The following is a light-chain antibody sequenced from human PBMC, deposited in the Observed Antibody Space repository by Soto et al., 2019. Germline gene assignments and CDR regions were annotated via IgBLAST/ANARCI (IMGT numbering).Light chain of an antibody. V-gene: IGKV3-20*01. Sequence: EIVLTQSPGTLSLSPGGRATLSCRASQSVSSNYLAWYQQKSGQAPRLLIYGASSRATGIPDRFSGSGSGTDFTLTISRLEPEDFAVYYCQKYGTSLPLTFGGGTKVEIK. CDR1: QSVSSNY. CDR2: GAS. CDR3: QKYGTSLPLT. J-gene: IGKJ4*01.